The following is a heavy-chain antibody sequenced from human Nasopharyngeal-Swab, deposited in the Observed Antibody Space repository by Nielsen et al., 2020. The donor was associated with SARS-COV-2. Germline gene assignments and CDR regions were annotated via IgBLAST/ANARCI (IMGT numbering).Heavy chain of an antibody. Sequence: GGSLRLSFVASGFPFSPYGMNWVRQAPGKALEGLSYIGPSSSTSYYAESVKGRFTISRDTAKNSLYLQMNSLRAEDTAVYYCTSGWFDPWGQGTLVTVSS. J-gene: IGHJ5*02. CDR1: GFPFSPYG. V-gene: IGHV3-48*04. CDR2: IGPSSSTS. CDR3: TSGWFDP.